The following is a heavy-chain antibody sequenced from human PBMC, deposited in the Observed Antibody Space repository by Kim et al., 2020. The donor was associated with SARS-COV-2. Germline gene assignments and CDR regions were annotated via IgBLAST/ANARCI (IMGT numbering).Heavy chain of an antibody. D-gene: IGHD2-21*02. CDR1: GYTLTELS. V-gene: IGHV1-24*01. J-gene: IGHJ3*02. CDR3: ATHPPQTLALAYCGGDCDAFDI. Sequence: ASVKVSCKVSGYTLTELSMHWVRQAPGKGLEWMGGFDPEDGETIYAQKFQGRVTMTEDTSTDTAYMELSSLRSEDTAVYYCATHPPQTLALAYCGGDCDAFDIWGQGTMVTVSS. CDR2: FDPEDGET.